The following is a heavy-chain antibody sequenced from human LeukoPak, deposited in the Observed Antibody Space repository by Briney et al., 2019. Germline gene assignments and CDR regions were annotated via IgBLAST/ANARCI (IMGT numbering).Heavy chain of an antibody. CDR2: ISYDGSNK. CDR1: GFTFSSYA. D-gene: IGHD2-2*01. Sequence: GGSLRLSCAASGFTFSSYAMHWVRQAPGKGLEWVAVISYDGSNKYYADSVKGRFTISRDNSKNTLYLQMNSLRAEDTAVYYCARRYSTSWTLDPWGQGTLVTVSS. V-gene: IGHV3-30-3*01. J-gene: IGHJ5*02. CDR3: ARRYSTSWTLDP.